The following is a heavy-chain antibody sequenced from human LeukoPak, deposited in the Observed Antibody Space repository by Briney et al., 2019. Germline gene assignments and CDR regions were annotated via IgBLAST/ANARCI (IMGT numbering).Heavy chain of an antibody. CDR1: GYTFTTFY. CDR3: ARSDTIGFGY. D-gene: IGHD3-10*01. V-gene: IGHV1-46*01. J-gene: IGHJ4*02. Sequence: ASVKVSCKASGYTFTTFYIHWVRQAPGQGLEWMGIINPTGATTRYAQRFQGRVTMTRDMSTSTVYMELNSLRSEDTAVYYCARSDTIGFGYWGQGTLVTVSS. CDR2: INPTGATT.